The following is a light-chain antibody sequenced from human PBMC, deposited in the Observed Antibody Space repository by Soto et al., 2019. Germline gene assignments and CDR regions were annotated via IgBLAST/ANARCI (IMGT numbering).Light chain of an antibody. CDR1: SSDVGGYNY. CDR2: DVS. J-gene: IGLJ1*01. CDR3: SSYTSSSRYV. V-gene: IGLV2-14*01. Sequence: QSALTPPASVSGSPGQSITISCTGTSSDVGGYNYVSWYQQHPGKAPKLMIYDVSNRPSGVSNRFSVSKSGNTASLTISGLQAEDEADYYCSSYTSSSRYVFGTGNKLTVL.